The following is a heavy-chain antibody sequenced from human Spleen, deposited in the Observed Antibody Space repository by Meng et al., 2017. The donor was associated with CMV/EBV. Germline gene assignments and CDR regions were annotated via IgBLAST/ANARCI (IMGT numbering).Heavy chain of an antibody. CDR2: IVPMLGSP. D-gene: IGHD2-8*01. J-gene: IGHJ4*02. CDR1: GGNVRNYA. CDR3: ARENGDFGY. Sequence: KADSKAAGGNVRNYAMTWVRQAPGKGLEWMRGIVPMLGSPNYTQDFQGRVTITADESTSTVFMELSRLRSEKTAIYYCARENGDFGYWGQGTLVTVSS. V-gene: IGHV1-69*01.